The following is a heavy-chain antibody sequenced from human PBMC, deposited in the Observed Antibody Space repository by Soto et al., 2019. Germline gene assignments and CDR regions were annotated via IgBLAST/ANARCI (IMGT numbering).Heavy chain of an antibody. D-gene: IGHD3-10*01. J-gene: IGHJ4*02. CDR3: ARYYWSLRYFDL. CDR2: VSHIGSA. V-gene: IGHV4-4*07. Sequence: SETLSLTCSASGASISTHSWSWIRLPAGKGLEWIGHVSHIGSADYSPSLKSRVTMSVDTSKNQFSLKLSSVSAADTAVYYCARYYWSLRYFDLWGQGTLVTVSS. CDR1: GASISTHS.